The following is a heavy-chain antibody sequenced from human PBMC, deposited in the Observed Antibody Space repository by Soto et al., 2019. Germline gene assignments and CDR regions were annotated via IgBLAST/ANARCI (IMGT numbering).Heavy chain of an antibody. CDR3: AREWPDYGDFDY. V-gene: IGHV1-3*01. J-gene: IGHJ4*02. CDR1: GYTFTSYA. D-gene: IGHD4-17*01. Sequence: ASVKVSCKASGYTFTSYAMHWVRQAPGQRLEWMGWINAGNGNTKYSQKFQGRVTITRDTSASTAYMELSSLRSEDTAVYYCAREWPDYGDFDYWGQGTLVTVSS. CDR2: INAGNGNT.